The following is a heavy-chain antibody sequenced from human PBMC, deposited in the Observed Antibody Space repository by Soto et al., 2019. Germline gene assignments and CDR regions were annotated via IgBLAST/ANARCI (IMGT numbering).Heavy chain of an antibody. CDR2: IKSKTDGGTI. CDR1: GFTFTNAW. D-gene: IGHD5-12*01. Sequence: EVQLVESGGALVKPGGSLRLSCVGSGFTFTNAWMTWVRQAPGKGLEWVGRIKSKTDGGTIDYAAPVKDRFIISRDDSKNMVYLEMNSLKTEDIAVYFCTLRDYWGQGTLVTVAS. J-gene: IGHJ4*02. V-gene: IGHV3-15*07. CDR3: TLRDY.